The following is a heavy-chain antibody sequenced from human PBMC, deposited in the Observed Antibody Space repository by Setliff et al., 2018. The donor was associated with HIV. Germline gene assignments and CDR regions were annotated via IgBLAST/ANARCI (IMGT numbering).Heavy chain of an antibody. D-gene: IGHD6-19*01. CDR3: AKNAGWQLAYYFDY. Sequence: GGSLRLSCAASGFTFSNSGMHWVRQAPGKGLEWVTFIRYDESDKDYADSVKGRFTISRDNSKNTLYLQMNRLRSEDTAVYYCAKNAGWQLAYYFDYWGQGTLVTVSS. V-gene: IGHV3-30*02. J-gene: IGHJ4*02. CDR1: GFTFSNSG. CDR2: IRYDESDK.